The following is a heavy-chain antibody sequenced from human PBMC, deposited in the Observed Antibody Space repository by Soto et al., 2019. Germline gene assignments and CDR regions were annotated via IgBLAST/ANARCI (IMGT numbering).Heavy chain of an antibody. CDR1: GGSISTYY. D-gene: IGHD6-13*01. J-gene: IGHJ3*02. Sequence: PSQPLSLTFTVSGGSISTYYWSWIRQPPGKGLEWIGYIYYSGSTNYNPSLKSRVTISVDTSKNQFSLKLSSVTAADTAVYYGARQKAAAVVFDSWGQGTTVTV. V-gene: IGHV4-59*01. CDR3: ARQKAAAVVFDS. CDR2: IYYSGST.